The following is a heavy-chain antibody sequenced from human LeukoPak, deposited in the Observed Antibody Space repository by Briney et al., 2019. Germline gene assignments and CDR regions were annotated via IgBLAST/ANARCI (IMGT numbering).Heavy chain of an antibody. CDR2: ISYDGSNK. J-gene: IGHJ4*02. Sequence: GGSLRLSCAASGFTFSSYGMHWVRQAPGKGLEWVAVISYDGSNKYYADSVKGRFTISRDNAKNSLYLQMNSLRAEDTAVYYCARERGYSSARGYFDFWGQGTLVTVSS. D-gene: IGHD6-19*01. CDR1: GFTFSSYG. V-gene: IGHV3-30*03. CDR3: ARERGYSSARGYFDF.